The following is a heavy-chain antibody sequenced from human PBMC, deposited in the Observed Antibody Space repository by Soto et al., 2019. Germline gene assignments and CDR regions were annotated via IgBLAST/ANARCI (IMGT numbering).Heavy chain of an antibody. V-gene: IGHV3-15*01. CDR1: GFTFSNAW. D-gene: IGHD3-16*01. CDR2: IKSRADGGTA. Sequence: EVQLVESGGGLVKPGGSLRLSCAASGFTFSNAWMSWVRQAPGKGLEWVGRIKSRADGGTADHAARVKGRFAISRDDSKNTLYLQMNSLKTEDTAVYYCATLGGNLGAFDYWGQGTLVTVSS. CDR3: ATLGGNLGAFDY. J-gene: IGHJ4*02.